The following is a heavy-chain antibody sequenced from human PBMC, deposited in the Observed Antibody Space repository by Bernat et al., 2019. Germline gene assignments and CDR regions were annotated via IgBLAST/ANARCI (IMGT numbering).Heavy chain of an antibody. V-gene: IGHV3-30-3*01. D-gene: IGHD2-21*01. J-gene: IGHJ3*02. CDR3: ARDRVWWGGQKNAFDI. CDR2: ISYDGSNK. CDR1: GFTFSSYA. Sequence: VQLVESGGGVVQPGRSLRLSCAASGFTFSSYAMHWVRQAPGKGLEWVAVISYDGSNKYYADSVKGRFTISRDNSKNTLYLQMNSLRAEDTAVYYCARDRVWWGGQKNAFDIWGKGTMVTVSS.